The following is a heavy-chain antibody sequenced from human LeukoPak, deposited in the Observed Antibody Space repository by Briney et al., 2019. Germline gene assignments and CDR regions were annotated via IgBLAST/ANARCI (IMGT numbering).Heavy chain of an antibody. Sequence: SETLSLTCTVSGGSISSSSYYWGWIRQPPGKGLEWIGSIYYSGSTYYNPSLKSRVTISVDTSKNQFSLKLSSVTAADTAVYYCARHPRRITIFGVVLRAFDIWGQGTMVTVSS. CDR3: ARHPRRITIFGVVLRAFDI. J-gene: IGHJ3*02. D-gene: IGHD3-3*01. CDR1: GGSISSSSYY. V-gene: IGHV4-39*01. CDR2: IYYSGST.